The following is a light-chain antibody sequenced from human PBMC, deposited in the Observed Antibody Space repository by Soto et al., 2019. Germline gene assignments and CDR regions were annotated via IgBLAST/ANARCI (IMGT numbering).Light chain of an antibody. J-gene: IGKJ4*01. V-gene: IGKV3-11*01. CDR1: QSVSSY. Sequence: EIVLTQSPATLSLSPGXRATLSCRASQSVSSYLAWYQQKPGQAPRLLIYDASNRATGIPARFSGSGSGTDFTLTISSLEPEDFAVYYCQQRSNSLTLGGGTK. CDR2: DAS. CDR3: QQRSNSLT.